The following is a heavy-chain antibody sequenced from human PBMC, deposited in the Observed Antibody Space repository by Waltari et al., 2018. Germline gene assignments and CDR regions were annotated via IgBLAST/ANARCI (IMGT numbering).Heavy chain of an antibody. CDR2: IYHSGST. Sequence: QVQLQESGPGLVKPSETLSPTCAVSGYSISSGYYWGWIRQPPGKGLEWIGSIYHSGSTYYNPSLKSRVTISVDTSKNQFSLKLSSVTAADTAVYYCATAFDSSGSRLFDYWGQGTLVTVSS. CDR3: ATAFDSSGSRLFDY. D-gene: IGHD3-22*01. CDR1: GYSISSGYY. V-gene: IGHV4-38-2*01. J-gene: IGHJ4*02.